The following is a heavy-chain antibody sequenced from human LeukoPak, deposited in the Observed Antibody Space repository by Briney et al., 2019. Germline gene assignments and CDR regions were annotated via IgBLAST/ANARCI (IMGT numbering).Heavy chain of an antibody. CDR2: ISYDGSNK. CDR1: GFTFSTYG. CDR3: ARDGSDCSNSTCYYYYYMDV. J-gene: IGHJ6*03. D-gene: IGHD2-2*01. V-gene: IGHV3-30*03. Sequence: AGGSLRLSCAASGFTFSTYGMHWVRQAPGKGLEWVAVISYDGSNKYYADSVKGRFTISRDNAKNTLYLQMNSLRPEDTAVYYCARDGSDCSNSTCYYYYYMDVWGKGTTVTVSS.